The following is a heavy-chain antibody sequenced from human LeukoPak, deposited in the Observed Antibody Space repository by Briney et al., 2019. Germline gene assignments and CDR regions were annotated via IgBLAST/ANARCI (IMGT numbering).Heavy chain of an antibody. J-gene: IGHJ3*02. CDR3: ASAIVVVPAGHDAFDI. CDR2: ISAYNGNT. V-gene: IGHV1-18*01. D-gene: IGHD2-2*01. Sequence: ASVKVSCKASGYTFTSYGISWVRQAPGQGLEWMGWISAYNGNTNYAQKLQGRVTMITDTSTSTAYMELRSLRSDDTAVYYCASAIVVVPAGHDAFDIWGQGTMVTVSS. CDR1: GYTFTSYG.